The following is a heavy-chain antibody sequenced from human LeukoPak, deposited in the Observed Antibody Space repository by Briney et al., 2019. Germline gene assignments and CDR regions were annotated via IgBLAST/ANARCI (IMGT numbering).Heavy chain of an antibody. V-gene: IGHV1-24*01. D-gene: IGHD5-18*01. CDR2: FDPEDGET. J-gene: IGHJ4*02. CDR1: GYTFTSYG. Sequence: ASVKVSCKASGYTFTSYGISWVRQAPGKGLEWMGGFDPEDGETIYAQKFQGRVTMTEDTSTDTAYMELSSLRSEDTAVYYCATDLDGYSYGAFDYWGQGTLVTVSS. CDR3: ATDLDGYSYGAFDY.